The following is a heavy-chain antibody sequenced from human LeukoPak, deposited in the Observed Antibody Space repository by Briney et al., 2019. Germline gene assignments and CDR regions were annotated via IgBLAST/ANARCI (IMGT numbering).Heavy chain of an antibody. CDR1: GFTVSTKY. CDR3: ARLDRTMVPDN. CDR2: IYSGGST. Sequence: GGSLRLSSAASGFTVSTKYMSWVRQAPGKGLEWVSVIYSGGSTYYADSVKGRFTISTDNSKSTLYLQRNSLRVEDTAVYYCARLDRTMVPDNWGQGTLVTVSS. J-gene: IGHJ4*02. V-gene: IGHV3-53*01. D-gene: IGHD5-18*01.